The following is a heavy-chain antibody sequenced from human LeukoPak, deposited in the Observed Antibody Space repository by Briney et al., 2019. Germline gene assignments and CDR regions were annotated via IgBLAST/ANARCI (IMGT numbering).Heavy chain of an antibody. J-gene: IGHJ4*02. CDR1: GFTFSSYS. D-gene: IGHD3-3*01. CDR3: ARTGGALFGVAFDY. Sequence: GGSLRLSCAASGFTFSSYSMNWVRQAPGKGLEWVSYISSTSSTKSYADSVKGRFTISRDNAKNSLYLQMNSLRDEDTAVYYCARTGGALFGVAFDYWGQGTLVTVSS. CDR2: ISSTSSTK. V-gene: IGHV3-48*02.